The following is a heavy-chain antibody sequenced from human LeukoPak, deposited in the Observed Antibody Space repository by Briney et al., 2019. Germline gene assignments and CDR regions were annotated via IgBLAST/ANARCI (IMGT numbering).Heavy chain of an antibody. Sequence: SKTLSLTCTVSGGSIGTYYWSWIRQSPGKGLEWIGYIYVTGTRYNPYLQSRVTISVDRSRNQFFLKMSSVTAADTAVYYCARHIGGGIEDMDVWGKGTKVIVSS. D-gene: IGHD3-16*02. J-gene: IGHJ6*03. CDR3: ARHIGGGIEDMDV. CDR1: GGSIGTYY. V-gene: IGHV4-59*08. CDR2: IYVTGT.